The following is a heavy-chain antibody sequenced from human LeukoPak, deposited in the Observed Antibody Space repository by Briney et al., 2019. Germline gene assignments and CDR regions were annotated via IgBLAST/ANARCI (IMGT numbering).Heavy chain of an antibody. Sequence: SDTLSLTCTVYGGSITGYYWNWIRQPGGKALEWLGRIYYSGVGNYNPSLKSRVTISVDTSKNQFSLKLTSLPAADTAVYYCAREECWHYIDSSCYFVYWGQGTLVTVSS. CDR3: AREECWHYIDSSCYFVY. V-gene: IGHV4-4*07. D-gene: IGHD3-22*01. CDR2: IYYSGVG. CDR1: GGSITGYY. J-gene: IGHJ4*02.